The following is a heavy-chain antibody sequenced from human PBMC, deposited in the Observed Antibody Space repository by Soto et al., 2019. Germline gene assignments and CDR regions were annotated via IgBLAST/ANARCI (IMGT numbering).Heavy chain of an antibody. CDR3: ARGRESSRDYYYYGMDV. J-gene: IGHJ6*02. CDR2: IIPIFGTA. Sequence: GTSVKVSCKDSGGTFSSYASSWVRQAPGQGLEWMGGIIPIFGTANYAQKFQGRVTITADESTSTAYMELSSLRSEDTAVYYCARGRESSRDYYYYGMDVWGQGTTVTVSS. CDR1: GGTFSSYA. V-gene: IGHV1-69*13. D-gene: IGHD2-2*01.